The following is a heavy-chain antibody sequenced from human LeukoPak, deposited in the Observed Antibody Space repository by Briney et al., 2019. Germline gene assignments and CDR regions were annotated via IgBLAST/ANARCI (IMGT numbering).Heavy chain of an antibody. CDR3: AREFPCYGGWSNPDAFDI. CDR1: GFTFSSYW. J-gene: IGHJ3*02. V-gene: IGHV3-7*01. CDR2: IKQDGSEK. D-gene: IGHD2-15*01. Sequence: PGGSLRLSCSASGFTFSSYWMSWVRQAPGKGLEWVANIKQDGSEKYYMDSVKGRFTISRDNAKNSLYLQMNSLRAEDTAVYYCAREFPCYGGWSNPDAFDIWGQGTMVTVSS.